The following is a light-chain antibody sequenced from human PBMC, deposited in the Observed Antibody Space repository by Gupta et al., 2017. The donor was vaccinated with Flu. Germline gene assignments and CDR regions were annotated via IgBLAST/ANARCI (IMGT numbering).Light chain of an antibody. CDR3: AAWDDSLTALSADGSLTGLWV. CDR1: SKIGSNV. Sequence: SKIGSNVVSGYQHLPGTAPRLLIYKDNQRPSGVPDRFSGSKSGTSASLAIGGLQSEDEADYYCAAWDDSLTALSADGSLTGLWVFGGGTKLSVL. J-gene: IGLJ3*02. CDR2: KDN. V-gene: IGLV1-44*01.